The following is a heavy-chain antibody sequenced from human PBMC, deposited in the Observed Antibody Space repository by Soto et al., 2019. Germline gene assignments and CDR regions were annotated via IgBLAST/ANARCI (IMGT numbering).Heavy chain of an antibody. V-gene: IGHV4-39*01. J-gene: IGHJ4*02. CDR2: LYYSGST. D-gene: IGHD3-9*01. CDR3: ARHPMVRDFDWLLYYDS. CDR1: GGSITNSNYY. Sequence: SETLSLTCTVSGGSITNSNYYWGWIRQPPGQGLEWIGSLYYSGSTYYNQSLKSRVTVSVDTSKNQFSLKLRSVTAADTAVYYCARHPMVRDFDWLLYYDSWGQGTLVTVSS.